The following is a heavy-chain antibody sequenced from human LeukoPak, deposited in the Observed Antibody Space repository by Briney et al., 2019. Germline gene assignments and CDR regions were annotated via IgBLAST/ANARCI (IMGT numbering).Heavy chain of an antibody. CDR3: AREPYDILTGYENYMDV. J-gene: IGHJ6*03. Sequence: GGSLRLSCAASGFTFSSYWMSWVRQAPGKGLEWVANIKQDGSEKYSVDSVKGRFTISRDNAKNSLYLQMNSLRVEDTAVYYCAREPYDILTGYENYMDVWGKGTTVTVSS. CDR2: IKQDGSEK. V-gene: IGHV3-7*01. D-gene: IGHD3-9*01. CDR1: GFTFSSYW.